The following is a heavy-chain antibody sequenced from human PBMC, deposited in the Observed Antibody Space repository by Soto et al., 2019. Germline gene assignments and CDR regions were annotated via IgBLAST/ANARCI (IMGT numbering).Heavy chain of an antibody. CDR1: GYSLTSYW. J-gene: IGHJ4*02. D-gene: IGHD6-19*01. CDR2: IYPGDSDT. V-gene: IGHV5-51*01. CDR3: ARRLSTGWFFDF. Sequence: GESLKISCKGSGYSLTSYWIGWVRQMPGKGLEWMGIIYPGDSDTRYSPSFQGQVAFSADKSISTAYLQWSGLKASDTAIYYCARRLSTGWFFDFWGQGTLVTVSS.